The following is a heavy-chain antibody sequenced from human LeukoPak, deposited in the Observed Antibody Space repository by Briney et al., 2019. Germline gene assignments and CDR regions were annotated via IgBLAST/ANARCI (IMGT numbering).Heavy chain of an antibody. V-gene: IGHV3-30*03. CDR2: ISYDGSNK. D-gene: IGHD5-18*01. CDR3: ARDRGYTYGHPLDY. J-gene: IGHJ4*02. CDR1: GFTFSSYG. Sequence: GRSLRLSCAASGFTFSSYGMHWVRQAPGKGLEWVAVISYDGSNKYYAESVKGRFTISRDNSKNTLYLQMNSLRAEDTAVYYCARDRGYTYGHPLDYWGQGTLVTVSS.